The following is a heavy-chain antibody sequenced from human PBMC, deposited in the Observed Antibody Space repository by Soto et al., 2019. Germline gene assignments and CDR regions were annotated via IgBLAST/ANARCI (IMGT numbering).Heavy chain of an antibody. CDR3: AGYCSSTSCYTGTDY. Sequence: PSETLSLTCTVSGGSISSYYWSWIRQPPGKGLEWIGYIYYSGSTYYNPSLKSRVTISVDTSKNQFSLKLSSVTAADTAVYYCAGYCSSTSCYTGTDYWGQGTLVTVSS. CDR1: GGSISSYY. J-gene: IGHJ4*02. CDR2: IYYSGST. V-gene: IGHV4-59*06. D-gene: IGHD2-2*02.